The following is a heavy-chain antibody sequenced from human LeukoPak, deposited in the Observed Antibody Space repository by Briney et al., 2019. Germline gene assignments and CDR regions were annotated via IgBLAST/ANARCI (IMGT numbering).Heavy chain of an antibody. D-gene: IGHD3-22*01. CDR2: IIPIFGTA. Sequence: SVKVSCKASGGTFSSYAISWVRQAPGQGLEWMGGIIPIFGTANYAQKFQGRVTITADESTSTAYMELRSLRSDDTAVYYCARDLGDSSGYPYWGQGTLVTVSS. CDR1: GGTFSSYA. V-gene: IGHV1-69*01. J-gene: IGHJ4*02. CDR3: ARDLGDSSGYPY.